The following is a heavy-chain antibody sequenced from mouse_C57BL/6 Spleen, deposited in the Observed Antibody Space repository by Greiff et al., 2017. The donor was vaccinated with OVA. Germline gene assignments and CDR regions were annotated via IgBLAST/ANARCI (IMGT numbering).Heavy chain of an antibody. CDR1: GYTFTSYW. D-gene: IGHD2-5*01. CDR2: IEPSDSYT. V-gene: IGHV1-50*01. CDR3: ARKGYSNYEAMDY. J-gene: IGHJ4*01. Sequence: QVQLQQPGAELVKPGASVKLSCKASGYTFTSYWMQWVKQRPGQGLEWIGVIEPSDSYTNYNQKFKGKATLTVDTSSSTAYMQLSSLTSEDSAVYYCARKGYSNYEAMDYWGQGTSVTVSS.